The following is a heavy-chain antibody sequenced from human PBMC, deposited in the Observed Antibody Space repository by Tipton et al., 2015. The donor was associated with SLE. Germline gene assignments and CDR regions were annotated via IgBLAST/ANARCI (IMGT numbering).Heavy chain of an antibody. J-gene: IGHJ6*02. CDR3: ARFRDEYYYYAMDV. CDR1: GGSISSGGYS. Sequence: TLSLTCTVSGGSISSGGYSWNWIRQPPGKGLEWIGYVYYSGSTNYNPSLKSRVTISMDTSKNQFSLKLNSVTAADTAVYYCARFRDEYYYYAMDVWGQGTTVTVSS. CDR2: VYYSGST. V-gene: IGHV4-61*08.